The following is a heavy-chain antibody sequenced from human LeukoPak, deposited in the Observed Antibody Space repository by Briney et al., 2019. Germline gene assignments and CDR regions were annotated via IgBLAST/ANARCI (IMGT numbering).Heavy chain of an antibody. CDR1: GFTVSSNF. CDR3: ATWPGGWYGEDS. D-gene: IGHD6-19*01. J-gene: IGHJ4*02. V-gene: IGHV3-53*01. CDR2: IYGGGGT. Sequence: GGSLRLSCAASGFTVSSNFMSWVRQAPGKGLEWVSVIYGGGGTYYADSVKGRFTISRDTSKNMLYLQMNSLRAEDTAVYYCATWPGGWYGEDSWGQGTLVTVSS.